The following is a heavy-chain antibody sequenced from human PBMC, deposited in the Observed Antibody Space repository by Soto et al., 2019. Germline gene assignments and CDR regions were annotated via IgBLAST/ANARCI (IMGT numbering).Heavy chain of an antibody. CDR1: GFTFSSYW. CDR2: INSDGSST. V-gene: IGHV3-74*01. CDR3: ASSLLTPFDY. Sequence: SGGSLRLSCAASGFTFSSYWMHWVRQAPGKRLVWVSRINSDGSSTFYADSVQGRFTISRDNAKNTLYLQMSSLRAEDTALYYCASSLLTPFDYWGQGPLVTVSS. D-gene: IGHD7-27*01. J-gene: IGHJ4*02.